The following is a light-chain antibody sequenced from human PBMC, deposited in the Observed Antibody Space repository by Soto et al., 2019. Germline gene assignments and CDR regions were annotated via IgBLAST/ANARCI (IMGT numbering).Light chain of an antibody. Sequence: QSALTQAAAVSGSPGQSITISCTGTSSDVGGYNYVPWYQQHPGKAPKLMIYEVSNRPSGVSNRFSGSKSGNTASLTISGLQAEDEADYYCSSYTSRSTLDYVFGSGTKV. CDR1: SSDVGGYNY. CDR3: SSYTSRSTLDYV. J-gene: IGLJ1*01. CDR2: EVS. V-gene: IGLV2-14*01.